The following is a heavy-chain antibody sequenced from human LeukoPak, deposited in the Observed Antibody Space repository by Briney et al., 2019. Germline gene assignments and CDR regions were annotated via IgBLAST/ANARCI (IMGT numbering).Heavy chain of an antibody. CDR1: GFTFSIYW. J-gene: IGHJ4*02. CDR2: INSHGSST. V-gene: IGHV3-74*01. D-gene: IGHD2-15*01. Sequence: GGSLRLSCAASGFTFSIYWMHWVRQAPGKGLVWVSRINSHGSSTSYADSVKGRFTISRDNAKNTLYLQMNSLRAEDTAVYYCARQDCSGGSCYFGRDSWGQGTLVTVSS. CDR3: ARQDCSGGSCYFGRDS.